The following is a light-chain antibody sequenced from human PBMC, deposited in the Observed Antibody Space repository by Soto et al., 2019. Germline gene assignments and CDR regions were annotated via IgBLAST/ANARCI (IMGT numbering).Light chain of an antibody. CDR2: DVS. J-gene: IGLJ1*01. V-gene: IGLV2-14*01. Sequence: QSVLTQPASVSGSPGQSITISCTGTSSDVGGYNYVSWYQQHPGKAPNFMIYDVSNRPSGVSNLFSGSKSGNAASLTISWLQAEDEADYYCCSYTTSNTRQIVFGTGTKVTVL. CDR1: SSDVGGYNY. CDR3: CSYTTSNTRQIV.